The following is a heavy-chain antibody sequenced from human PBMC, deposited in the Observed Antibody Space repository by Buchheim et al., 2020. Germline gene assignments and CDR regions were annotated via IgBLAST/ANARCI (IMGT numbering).Heavy chain of an antibody. D-gene: IGHD3-22*01. V-gene: IGHV1-69*01. CDR2: IIPIFGTA. J-gene: IGHJ4*02. CDR1: GGTFSSYA. CDR3: AMRDLERFIPYDSSGYGDY. Sequence: QVQLVQSGAEVKKPGSSVKVSCKASGGTFSSYAISWVRQAPGQGLEWMGGIIPIFGTANYAQKFQGRVTITADESTSTASMELSSLRSEDTAVYYCAMRDLERFIPYDSSGYGDYWGQGTL.